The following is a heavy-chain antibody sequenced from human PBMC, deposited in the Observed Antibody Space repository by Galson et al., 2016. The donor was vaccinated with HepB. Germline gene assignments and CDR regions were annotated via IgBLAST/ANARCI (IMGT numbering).Heavy chain of an antibody. CDR3: AKDYAVAARPPDY. Sequence: SLRLSCAASRLLFYNYGFHWVRQVPGKGLEWVAVISYDGSNRYYADSVKGRFTISRDNSKNTLYLQMNNLRPEDTAVYYCAKDYAVAARPPDYWGQGTL. CDR1: RLLFYNYG. D-gene: IGHD6-6*01. CDR2: ISYDGSNR. J-gene: IGHJ4*02. V-gene: IGHV3-30*18.